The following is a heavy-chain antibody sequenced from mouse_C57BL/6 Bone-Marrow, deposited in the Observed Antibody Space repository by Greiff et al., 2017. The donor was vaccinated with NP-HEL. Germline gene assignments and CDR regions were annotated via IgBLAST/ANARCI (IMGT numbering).Heavy chain of an antibody. CDR2: ISYSGST. J-gene: IGHJ2*01. Sequence: EVKLQESGPGMVKPSQSLSLTCTVTGYSITSGYDWHWIRHFPGNKLEWMGYISYSGSTNYNPSLKSRISITHDTSKNHFFLKLNSVTTEDTATYYCARESDGTYFDYWGQGTTLTVSS. CDR3: ARESDGTYFDY. D-gene: IGHD4-1*01. V-gene: IGHV3-1*01. CDR1: GYSITSGYD.